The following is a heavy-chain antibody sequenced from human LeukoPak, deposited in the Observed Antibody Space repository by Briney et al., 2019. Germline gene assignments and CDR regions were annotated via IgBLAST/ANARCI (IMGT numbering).Heavy chain of an antibody. Sequence: GGSLRLSCAASGFTFSSYGMHWVRQAPGKGLEWVAVIWYDGSNKYYADSVKGRFTISRDNSKNTLYLQMNSLRAEDTAVYYCARGGYSSSWYDYYYYMDVWGKGTTVTVSS. J-gene: IGHJ6*03. CDR1: GFTFSSYG. D-gene: IGHD6-13*01. CDR3: ARGGYSSSWYDYYYYMDV. V-gene: IGHV3-33*01. CDR2: IWYDGSNK.